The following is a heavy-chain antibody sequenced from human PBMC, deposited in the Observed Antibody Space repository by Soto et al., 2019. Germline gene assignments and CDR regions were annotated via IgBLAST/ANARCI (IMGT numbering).Heavy chain of an antibody. CDR1: GYAFTSYY. CDR2: INPSGGST. J-gene: IGHJ3*02. CDR3: ATKVDIVATRRGAFDI. V-gene: IGHV1-46*01. D-gene: IGHD5-12*01. Sequence: QVQLVQSGAEVKKPGASVKVSCKASGYAFTSYYMHWVRQAPGQGLEWMGVINPSGGSTSYAQKLQGGARLAKDRSTSTVYRELRSLRFEDKAVYYCATKVDIVATRRGAFDIWGQGTMVTVSS.